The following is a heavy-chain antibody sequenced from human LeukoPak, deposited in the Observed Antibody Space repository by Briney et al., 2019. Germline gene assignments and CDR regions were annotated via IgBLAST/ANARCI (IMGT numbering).Heavy chain of an antibody. CDR1: GFTLSSYS. CDR3: AKDRGGPDYGSGSFNYGMDV. Sequence: GGSLRLSCAASGFTLSSYSMNWVRQAPGKGLEWVAVISYDGSNKYYADSVKGRFTISRDNSKNTLYLQMNSLRAEDTAVYYCAKDRGGPDYGSGSFNYGMDVWGQGTTVTVSS. CDR2: ISYDGSNK. J-gene: IGHJ6*02. V-gene: IGHV3-30*18. D-gene: IGHD3-10*01.